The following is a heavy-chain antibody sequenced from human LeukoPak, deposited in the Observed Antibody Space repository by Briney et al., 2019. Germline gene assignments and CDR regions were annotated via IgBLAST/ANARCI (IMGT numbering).Heavy chain of an antibody. CDR3: SEGYFEPFAH. Sequence: PSETLSLTCVVSGASVSSSHWNWIRQLPGEGLEWIGCLSYTGKTDYNPSLTSRVTISLDTSKNQVSLKLRFVTAADTAVYYCSEGYFEPFAHWGQGILVTVSS. J-gene: IGHJ4*02. V-gene: IGHV4-59*02. CDR1: GASVSSSH. D-gene: IGHD2/OR15-2a*01. CDR2: LSYTGKT.